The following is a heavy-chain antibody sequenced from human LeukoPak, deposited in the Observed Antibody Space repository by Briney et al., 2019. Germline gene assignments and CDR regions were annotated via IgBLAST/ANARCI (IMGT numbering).Heavy chain of an antibody. CDR2: IYSGGST. Sequence: PGGSLRLSCAASGFTVSSYYMTWVRQAPGKGLEWVSVIYSGGSTYHADSVKGRVAISRDNSKNTVFLQMNSVRAEDTAVYYCARSYSNHLFGMDVWGQGTTVTVSS. V-gene: IGHV3-66*01. D-gene: IGHD4-11*01. J-gene: IGHJ6*02. CDR3: ARSYSNHLFGMDV. CDR1: GFTVSSYY.